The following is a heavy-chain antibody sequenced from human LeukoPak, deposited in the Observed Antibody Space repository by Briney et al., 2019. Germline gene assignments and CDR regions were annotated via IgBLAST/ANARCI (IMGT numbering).Heavy chain of an antibody. D-gene: IGHD4-17*01. CDR3: AAMITVTMYSYFFDS. CDR2: AADSGST. CDR1: GDSMSDYF. V-gene: IGHV4-59*01. J-gene: IGHJ4*02. Sequence: SETLSLTCTVSGDSMSDYFWTWIRQPPGKGLEWIGYAADSGSTNYNPSLKSRVTISVDSSTNHFSLRLTSVTAADTAIYYCAAMITVTMYSYFFDSWGQGTLLTVSS.